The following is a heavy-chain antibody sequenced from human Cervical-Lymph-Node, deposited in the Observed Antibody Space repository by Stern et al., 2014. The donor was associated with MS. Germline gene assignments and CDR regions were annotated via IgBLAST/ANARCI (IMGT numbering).Heavy chain of an antibody. V-gene: IGHV1-18*01. CDR3: ARGRLGSENAFDI. CDR2: IVDYHGST. D-gene: IGHD2-15*01. CDR1: GYTFTSYG. Sequence: VQLVESGADVKKPGGSVKVSCKASGYTFTSYGISWVRQAPGQGLEWMGWIVDYHGSTTHAQKVPGRASMTTDTATSTASMELRSMRSGDTAVYYYARGRLGSENAFDIWGQGTMVTVSS. J-gene: IGHJ3*02.